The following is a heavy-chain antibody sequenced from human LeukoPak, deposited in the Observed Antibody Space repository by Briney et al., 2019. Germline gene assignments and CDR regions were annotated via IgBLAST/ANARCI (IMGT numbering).Heavy chain of an antibody. CDR2: ISYDGSNK. D-gene: IGHD3-22*01. Sequence: GSLRLSCAASGFTFSSYAMHWVRQAPGKGLEWVAVISYDGSNKYYADSVKGRFTISRDNSKNTLYLQMNSLRAEDTAVYYCARDIPRYYYDSSGYFVYWGQGTLVTVSS. V-gene: IGHV3-30*04. CDR3: ARDIPRYYYDSSGYFVY. J-gene: IGHJ4*02. CDR1: GFTFSSYA.